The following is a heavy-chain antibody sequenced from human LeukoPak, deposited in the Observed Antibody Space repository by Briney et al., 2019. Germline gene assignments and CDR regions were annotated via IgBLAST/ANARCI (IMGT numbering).Heavy chain of an antibody. D-gene: IGHD6-6*01. CDR2: IRYDGSNK. V-gene: IGHV3-30*02. CDR1: GFTFGSYG. Sequence: GGSLRLSCAASGFTFGSYGMHWVRQAPGKGLEWVAFIRYDGSNKYYADSVKGRFTISRDNSKNTLYLQMNSLRAEDTAVYYCAKPPRYSSSYPDYWGQGTLVTVSS. J-gene: IGHJ4*02. CDR3: AKPPRYSSSYPDY.